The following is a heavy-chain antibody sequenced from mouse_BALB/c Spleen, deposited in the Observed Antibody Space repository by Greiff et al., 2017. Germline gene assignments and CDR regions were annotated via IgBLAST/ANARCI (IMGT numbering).Heavy chain of an antibody. CDR3: ARASGYYAMDY. J-gene: IGHJ4*01. V-gene: IGHV5-4*02. CDR1: GFTFSDYY. Sequence: EVKVVESGGGLVKPGGSLKFSCAASGFTFSDYYMYWVRQTPEKRLEWVATISDGGSYTYYPDSVKGRFTIARDNAKNNLYLQMSSLKSEDTAMYYCARASGYYAMDYWGQGTSVTVSS. CDR2: ISDGGSYT.